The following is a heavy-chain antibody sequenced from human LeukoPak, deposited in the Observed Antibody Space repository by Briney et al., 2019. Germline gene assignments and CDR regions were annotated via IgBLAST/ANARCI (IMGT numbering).Heavy chain of an antibody. CDR2: IIPILGIA. D-gene: IGHD3-16*01. J-gene: IGHJ4*02. V-gene: IGHV1-69*02. CDR3: ARGGDLKGELDY. CDR1: GGTFSSYT. Sequence: GASVKVSCKASGGTFSSYTISWVRQAPGQGLEWMGRIIPILGIANYAQKFQGRVTITADKSTSTAYMELSSLRSEETAVYYCARGGDLKGELDYWGQGTLVTVSS.